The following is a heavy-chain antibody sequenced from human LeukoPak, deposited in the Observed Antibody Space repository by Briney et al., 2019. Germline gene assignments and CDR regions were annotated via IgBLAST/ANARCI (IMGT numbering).Heavy chain of an antibody. CDR1: VYTFTRYY. CDR3: ASDLGYCSSTSCYTVLDY. Sequence: GASVTVSCKACVYTFTRYYMHWVRQAPGQGLEWMGWINPNSGGTNYAQKFQGRVTMTRDTSISTAYMELSRLRSGDTAVYYCASDLGYCSSTSCYTVLDYWGQGTLVTVSS. CDR2: INPNSGGT. V-gene: IGHV1-2*02. J-gene: IGHJ4*02. D-gene: IGHD2-2*02.